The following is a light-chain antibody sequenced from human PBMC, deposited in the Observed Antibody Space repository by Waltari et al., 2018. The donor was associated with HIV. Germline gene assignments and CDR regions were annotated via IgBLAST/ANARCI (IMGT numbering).Light chain of an antibody. J-gene: IGLJ3*02. CDR3: QSYDSSLSVWV. CDR1: SSTIGAGYD. V-gene: IGLV1-40*01. Sequence: QSVLTQPPSVSGAPGQRVTISCTGSSSTIGAGYDVHWYQQLPGTAPKLLIVCNSNRPSGVPDRFSGSKSGTSASLAITGLLAEDEADYYCQSYDSSLSVWVFGGGTKLTVL. CDR2: CNS.